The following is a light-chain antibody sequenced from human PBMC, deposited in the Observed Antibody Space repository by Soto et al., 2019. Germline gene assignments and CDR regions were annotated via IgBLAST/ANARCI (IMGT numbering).Light chain of an antibody. J-gene: IGKJ4*01. CDR3: QQYGSLPLT. CDR1: QSVSSSY. CDR2: AAS. Sequence: EIVLTQSPGTLSLSPGERATLSCRASQSVSSSYLAWYQRKPGQAPRLLIYAASNRAADIPDRFSGSGSGTDFTLAISRLEPEDFALYYCQQYGSLPLTFGGGTNLVIK. V-gene: IGKV3-20*01.